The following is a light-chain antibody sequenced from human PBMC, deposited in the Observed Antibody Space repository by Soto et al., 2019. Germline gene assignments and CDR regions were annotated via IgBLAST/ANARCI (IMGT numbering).Light chain of an antibody. CDR1: QSVGNNN. CDR3: QQYNNWPTWT. V-gene: IGKV3-15*01. Sequence: EIVLTQSPGTLSLSPGERATLSCRASQSVGNNNLAWYQQKPGQAPRLLIYGASTRATGIPARFSGSGSETEFTLTISSLQAEDSAVYFCQQYNNWPTWTFGQGTKVDIK. CDR2: GAS. J-gene: IGKJ1*01.